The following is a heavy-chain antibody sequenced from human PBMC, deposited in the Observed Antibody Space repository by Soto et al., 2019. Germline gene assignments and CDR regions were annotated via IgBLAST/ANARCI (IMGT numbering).Heavy chain of an antibody. Sequence: WGSLILSWAASEFGVSIYSVSWVRQAPVKGLEWVSVISGSGGATYYADSVKGRFTISRDNSKNTLYLQMNSVRAEDTAVYYCAKSTWDDLPPSFWGQGTPVTVSS. CDR3: AKSTWDDLPPSF. CDR1: EFGVSIYS. D-gene: IGHD1-26*01. CDR2: ISGSGGAT. J-gene: IGHJ4*02. V-gene: IGHV3-23*01.